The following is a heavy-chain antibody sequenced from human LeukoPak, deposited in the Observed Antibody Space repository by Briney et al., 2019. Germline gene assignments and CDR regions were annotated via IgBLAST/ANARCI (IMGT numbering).Heavy chain of an antibody. CDR2: IYYSGST. CDR1: GGSISSSSYY. D-gene: IGHD3-9*01. V-gene: IGHV4-39*01. J-gene: IGHJ5*02. Sequence: SETLSLTCTVSGGSISSSSYYWGWIRQPPGKGLEWIGSIYYSGSTYYNPSLKSRVTISVDTSKNQFSLKLSSVTAADTAVYYCARVDFDWLQHLRWFDPWGQGILVTVSS. CDR3: ARVDFDWLQHLRWFDP.